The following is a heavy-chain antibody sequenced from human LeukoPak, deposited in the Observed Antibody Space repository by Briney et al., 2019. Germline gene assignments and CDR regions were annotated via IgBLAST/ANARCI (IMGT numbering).Heavy chain of an antibody. J-gene: IGHJ6*02. V-gene: IGHV3-23*01. Sequence: GGSLRLSCAASGFTSSSFAMSWVRQAPGKGPEWVSAISDSGGTTYYADSVKGRFTISRDNSKNTLYLQMSSLRAEDTAVYYCAKAISCTYGVCYTGFYYHGMDVWGPGTTVTVSS. CDR3: AKAISCTYGVCYTGFYYHGMDV. CDR1: GFTSSSFA. CDR2: ISDSGGTT. D-gene: IGHD2-8*01.